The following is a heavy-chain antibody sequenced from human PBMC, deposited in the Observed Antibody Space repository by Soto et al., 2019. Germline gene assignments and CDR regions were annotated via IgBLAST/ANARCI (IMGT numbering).Heavy chain of an antibody. J-gene: IGHJ6*02. V-gene: IGHV4-59*08. Sequence: PSETLSLTCTVSDDSSSSYKWSWIRQPPGRRLERIGYIDSNGGTSYNPSLQSRVTISIDTSTKQFSLKLSSVTAADTAVYYCVRQGFGRLHGLVDVWGQGTTVS. D-gene: IGHD3-10*01. CDR3: VRQGFGRLHGLVDV. CDR1: DDSSSSYK. CDR2: IDSNGGT.